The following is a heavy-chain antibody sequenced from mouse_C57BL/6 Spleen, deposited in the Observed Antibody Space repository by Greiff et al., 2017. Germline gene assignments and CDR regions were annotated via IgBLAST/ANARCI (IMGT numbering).Heavy chain of an antibody. V-gene: IGHV1-22*01. CDR3: ARGGHYDGYYGGYFDV. Sequence: EVQLQQSGPELVKPGASVQMSCKASGYTFTDYNMHWVKQSHGKSLEWIGYINPNNGGTSYNQKFKGKATLTVNKSSSTAYMELRSLTSEDSAVYYCARGGHYDGYYGGYFDVWGTGTTVTVSS. D-gene: IGHD2-3*01. CDR2: INPNNGGT. CDR1: GYTFTDYN. J-gene: IGHJ1*03.